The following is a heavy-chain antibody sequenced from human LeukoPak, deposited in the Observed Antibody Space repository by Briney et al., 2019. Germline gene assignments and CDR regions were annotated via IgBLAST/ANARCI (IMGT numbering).Heavy chain of an antibody. J-gene: IGHJ1*01. D-gene: IGHD3-22*01. Sequence: SETLSLTCTVSGGSISSFHWSWIRQPAGKGLEWIGRVYTSGNTYYNPSLKSRVTMSVDTSKNQFSLKLSFVTAADTAVYYCASVRPYDSSGYYYEYFQHWGQGTLVTVSS. CDR3: ASVRPYDSSGYYYEYFQH. V-gene: IGHV4-4*07. CDR2: VYTSGNT. CDR1: GGSISSFH.